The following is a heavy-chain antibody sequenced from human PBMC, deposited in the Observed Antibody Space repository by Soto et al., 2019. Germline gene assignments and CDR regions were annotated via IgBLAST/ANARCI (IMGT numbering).Heavy chain of an antibody. CDR3: SRDRYCSGTSCYFDY. CDR2: ISSSSSYI. V-gene: IGHV3-21*01. J-gene: IGHJ4*02. CDR1: GFTFSSYS. Sequence: GGSLRLSCAASGFTFSSYSMNWVRQAPGKGLEWVSSISSSSSYIYYADSVKGRFTISRDNAKNSLYLQMNSLRAEATAVYCFSRDRYCSGTSCYFDYWGQGTLVTVSS. D-gene: IGHD2-2*01.